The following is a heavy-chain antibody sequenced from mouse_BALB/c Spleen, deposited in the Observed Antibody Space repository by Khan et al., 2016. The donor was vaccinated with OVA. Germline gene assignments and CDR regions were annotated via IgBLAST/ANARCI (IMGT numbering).Heavy chain of an antibody. J-gene: IGHJ3*01. V-gene: IGHV1S137*01. Sequence: QVQLKESGAELVRPGVSVKISCKGSGYTFTDFTIHWVKQSHALSLEWIGVISTYYGDVTYNQKFKGKATMTVDKSSSTTYMELDRLTSEDSAIYYCPRGAGGSRFAYWGQGTLVTVSA. CDR3: PRGAGGSRFAY. CDR2: ISTYYGDV. CDR1: GYTFTDFT.